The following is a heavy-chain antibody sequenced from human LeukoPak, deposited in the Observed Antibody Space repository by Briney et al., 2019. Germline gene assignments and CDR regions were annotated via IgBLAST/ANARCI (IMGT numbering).Heavy chain of an antibody. V-gene: IGHV4-34*01. CDR3: ARGRRCSSTSCYSYDFWGQDYYYYMDV. J-gene: IGHJ6*03. CDR2: INHSGST. CDR1: GGSFSGYY. D-gene: IGHD2-2*01. Sequence: SETLSLTCAVYGGSFSGYYWSWLRQPPGKGLEWIGEINHSGSTNYNPSLKSRVTISVDTSKNQFSLKLSSVTAADTAVYYCARGRRCSSTSCYSYDFWGQDYYYYMDVWGKGTTVTVSS.